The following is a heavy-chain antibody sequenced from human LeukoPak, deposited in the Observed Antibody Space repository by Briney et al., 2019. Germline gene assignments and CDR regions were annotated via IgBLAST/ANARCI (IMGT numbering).Heavy chain of an antibody. Sequence: SVKVSCKASGGTFSSYTISWVRQAPGQGLEWMGRITPILGISNYAQKFQGRVTLTADKSTNTAYMELSNLRSEDTAVYYCARTLYDYVLYFDYWGQGTLVTVS. V-gene: IGHV1-69*02. CDR3: ARTLYDYVLYFDY. CDR1: GGTFSSYT. J-gene: IGHJ4*02. CDR2: ITPILGIS. D-gene: IGHD3-16*01.